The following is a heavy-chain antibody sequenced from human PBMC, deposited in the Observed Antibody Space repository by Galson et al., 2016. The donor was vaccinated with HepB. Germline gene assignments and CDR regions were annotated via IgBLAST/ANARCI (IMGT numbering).Heavy chain of an antibody. CDR3: ARRVSTLSQNWSDP. V-gene: IGHV4-59*08. CDR2: SYYIMSP. Sequence: SLTCTVSGGSISSFYWSWIRQPPVQGLERIGYSYYIMSPNYNPSLNSRVTISIDTSQNQFYLKLKSVTAADTGVYYCARRVSTLSQNWSDPWGQGTRVTVST. J-gene: IGHJ5*02. CDR1: GGSISSFY. D-gene: IGHD3-10*01.